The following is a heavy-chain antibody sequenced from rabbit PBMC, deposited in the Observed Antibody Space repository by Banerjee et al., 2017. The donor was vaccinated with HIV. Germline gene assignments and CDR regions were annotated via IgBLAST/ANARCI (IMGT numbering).Heavy chain of an antibody. V-gene: IGHV1S45*01. CDR1: GFSFSSSYW. Sequence: QEQLEESGGDLVKPGASLTLTCTASGFSFSSSYWICWVRQAPGKGLEWIGCINTGSGSAYYANWAKGRFTISKTSSTTVTLHLNSLTAADTATYFCARDSASSFSSYGMDLWGPGTLVTVS. CDR2: INTGSGSA. D-gene: IGHD8-1*01. CDR3: ARDSASSFSSYGMDL. J-gene: IGHJ6*01.